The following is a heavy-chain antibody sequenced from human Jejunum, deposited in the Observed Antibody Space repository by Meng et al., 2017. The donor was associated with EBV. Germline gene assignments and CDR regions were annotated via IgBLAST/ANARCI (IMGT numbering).Heavy chain of an antibody. CDR1: GDTFTRYY. Sequence: QVHVGECGAEVKKPGASVKVSCKVSGDTFTRYYMHWVRQAPGQGLEWMGIINPTGDSTTYAEKFQGRLTMTRDTSTTTAYMELSSLRSEDTAVYYCARAKYCGGDCYLPDLWGQGTLVTVSS. CDR3: ARAKYCGGDCYLPDL. CDR2: INPTGDST. D-gene: IGHD2-21*02. V-gene: IGHV1-46*01. J-gene: IGHJ5*02.